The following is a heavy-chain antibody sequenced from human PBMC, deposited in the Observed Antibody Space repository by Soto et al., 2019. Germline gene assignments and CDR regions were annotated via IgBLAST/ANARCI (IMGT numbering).Heavy chain of an antibody. CDR1: GYIFTGYY. CDR3: ATRHTSGRDAFHI. CDR2: INPNSGT. V-gene: IGHV1-2*02. Sequence: QMQLVQSGAEVKKPGASVKVSCKASGYIFTGYYIHWVRQAPGQGLEWMGWINPNSGTNYAQNFQGRVIMTRDTSISTAYMELSGLRFDDTAVYYCATRHTSGRDAFHIWGQGTMVTVSS. D-gene: IGHD6-25*01. J-gene: IGHJ3*02.